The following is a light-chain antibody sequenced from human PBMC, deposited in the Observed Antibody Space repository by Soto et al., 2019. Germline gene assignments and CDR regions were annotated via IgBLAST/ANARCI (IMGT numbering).Light chain of an antibody. J-gene: IGKJ1*01. V-gene: IGKV3-11*01. CDR3: HQRKSWPRT. CDR1: QSVSSY. CDR2: DAS. Sequence: EIVLTQSPATLSLSPGERATLSCRASQSVSSYLAWYQQKPGQAPRLLIYDASNRASGIPARFSGSGSGTEFTLTISRLEPEDFAVYYCHQRKSWPRTFGQGTKVDI.